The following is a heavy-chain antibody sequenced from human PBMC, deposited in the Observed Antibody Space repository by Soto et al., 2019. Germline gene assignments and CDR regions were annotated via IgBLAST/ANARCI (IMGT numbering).Heavy chain of an antibody. J-gene: IGHJ4*01. Sequence: PAKVSCKASGFAFSNSAVRWVRQARGQRLEWIGWIVVGSGNTNYAQKFKERVTITRDMSAATAYMQLSSLRSEDTPVYYCAPENGDSSGYGNYWG. CDR2: IVVGSGNT. CDR3: APENGDSSGYGNY. D-gene: IGHD5-18*01. CDR1: GFAFSNSA. V-gene: IGHV1-58*01.